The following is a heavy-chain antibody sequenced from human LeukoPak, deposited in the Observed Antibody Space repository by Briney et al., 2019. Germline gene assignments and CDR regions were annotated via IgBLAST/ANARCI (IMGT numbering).Heavy chain of an antibody. V-gene: IGHV3-23*01. CDR3: TTNNRVLLWLVY. D-gene: IGHD3-10*01. CDR2: VSISGDNT. CDR1: GFTFSSYA. Sequence: PGGSLRLSCAASGFTFSSYAMSWVRQAPGKGLECVSLVSISGDNTYYADSVKGRFTISRDNSNNTLYLQMNSLRAEDTAVYYCTTNNRVLLWLVYWGQGTLVTVSS. J-gene: IGHJ4*02.